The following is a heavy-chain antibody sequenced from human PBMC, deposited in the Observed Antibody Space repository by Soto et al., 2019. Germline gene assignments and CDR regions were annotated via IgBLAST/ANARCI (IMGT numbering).Heavy chain of an antibody. Sequence: QVQLQQSGPGLVKPSETLSVTCAISGDSVSSNIAAWNWIRQSPSGGLEWLGRTYYRSKWYNDYVVTVQRCITLKADTAKDQFTVQLNPVTPQHTAVYYCERAKFSSAWHLFEYWGQGTLVTVSS. CDR2: TYYRSKWYN. D-gene: IGHD6-19*01. J-gene: IGHJ4*02. V-gene: IGHV6-1*03. CDR1: GDSVSSNIAA. CDR3: ERAKFSSAWHLFEY.